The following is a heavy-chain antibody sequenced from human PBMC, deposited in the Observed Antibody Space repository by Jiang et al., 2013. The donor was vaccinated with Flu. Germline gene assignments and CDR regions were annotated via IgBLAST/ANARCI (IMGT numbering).Heavy chain of an antibody. D-gene: IGHD3-22*01. V-gene: IGHV3-7*03. CDR3: ARVSRNTMIGAFDGFEI. Sequence: EWVANIKEDGSEKYYVDSVKGRFTISRDNAKNSLYLQMNNLRAEGTAVFYCARVSRNTMIGAFDGFEIWDQGTMVTVSS. J-gene: IGHJ3*02. CDR2: IKEDGSEK.